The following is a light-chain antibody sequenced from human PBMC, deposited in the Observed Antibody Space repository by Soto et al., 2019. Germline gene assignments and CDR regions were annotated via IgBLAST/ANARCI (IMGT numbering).Light chain of an antibody. CDR1: SSDVGGYNY. J-gene: IGLJ1*01. V-gene: IGLV2-11*01. CDR2: DVS. Sequence: QSVLTQPRSVSGSPGQTVTISCIGTSSDVGGYNYVSWYQQHPGKAPKLMIYDVSKRPSGVPDRFSGSKSGNTASLTISGLRAEDEADYYCCSYAGSHTHYVFGPGTRSPS. CDR3: CSYAGSHTHYV.